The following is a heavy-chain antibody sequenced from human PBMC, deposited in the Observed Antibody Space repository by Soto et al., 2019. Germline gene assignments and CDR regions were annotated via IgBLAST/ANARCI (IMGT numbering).Heavy chain of an antibody. CDR3: ASDLSGRADV. Sequence: EGQLVESGGGLVRPGGSLRLSCAASGFTVSSYWMHWVRQAPGKGLVWVSRMNEDGGTTDYADSVKGRFTISRDNAKNTLYLQMNSLRVEDTAVYYCASDLSGRADVWGQGTTVTVSS. CDR2: MNEDGGTT. V-gene: IGHV3-74*02. J-gene: IGHJ6*02. CDR1: GFTVSSYW. D-gene: IGHD3-10*01.